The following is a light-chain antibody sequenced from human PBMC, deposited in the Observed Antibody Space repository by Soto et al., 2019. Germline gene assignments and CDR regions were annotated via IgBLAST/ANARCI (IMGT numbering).Light chain of an antibody. Sequence: QSALTQPASVSGSPGQSITISCTGTSSDVGRYNYVSWYQHHPGKAPKLIIYEVSSRPSGVSGRFSGSTSGNTASLTISGFQAEDEADYYCSSYTSASTLPWVFGTGTKVTVL. CDR2: EVS. J-gene: IGLJ1*01. CDR1: SSDVGRYNY. CDR3: SSYTSASTLPWV. V-gene: IGLV2-14*01.